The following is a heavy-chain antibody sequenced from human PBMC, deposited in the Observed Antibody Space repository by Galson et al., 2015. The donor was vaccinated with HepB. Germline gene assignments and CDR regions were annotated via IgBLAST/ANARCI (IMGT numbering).Heavy chain of an antibody. J-gene: IGHJ6*02. CDR3: ARDPYFGSENYFSSYGLDV. D-gene: IGHD3-10*01. CDR2: AYHSGGT. CDR1: GDSISNDRW. V-gene: IGHV4-4*02. Sequence: ETLSLTCAVSGDSISNDRWWSWVRQPPGEGLEWIGEAYHSGGTNYRPSLKSRVTISVDKSKNQFSLKLTSVTAADTAVYYCARDPYFGSENYFSSYGLDVWGQGTTVTVSS.